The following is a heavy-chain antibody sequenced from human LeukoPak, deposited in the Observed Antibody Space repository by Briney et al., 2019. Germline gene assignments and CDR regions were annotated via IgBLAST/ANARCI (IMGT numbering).Heavy chain of an antibody. D-gene: IGHD3-22*01. CDR2: ISYDGSNK. CDR1: GFAFSTYA. V-gene: IGHV3-30*03. Sequence: GGSLRLSCAASGFAFSTYAMHWVRQAPGKGLECVAVISYDGSNKYYADSVEGRFTISRDNSKNTLYLQMNSLRAEDTAVYYCARAHYYDSSGYLNWGQGTLVTVSS. CDR3: ARAHYYDSSGYLN. J-gene: IGHJ4*02.